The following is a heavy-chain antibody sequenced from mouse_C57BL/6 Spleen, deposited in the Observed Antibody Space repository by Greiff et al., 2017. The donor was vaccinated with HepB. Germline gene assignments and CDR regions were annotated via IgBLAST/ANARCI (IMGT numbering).Heavy chain of an antibody. CDR1: GYTFTDYN. CDR3: AREGETGLFAY. Sequence: VQLKASGPELVKPGASVKIPCKASGYTFTDYNMDWVKQSHGKSLEWIGDINPNNGGTIYNQKFKGKATLTVDKSSSTAYMELRSLTSEDTAVYYCAREGETGLFAYWGQGTLVTVSA. J-gene: IGHJ3*01. V-gene: IGHV1-18*01. D-gene: IGHD4-1*01. CDR2: INPNNGGT.